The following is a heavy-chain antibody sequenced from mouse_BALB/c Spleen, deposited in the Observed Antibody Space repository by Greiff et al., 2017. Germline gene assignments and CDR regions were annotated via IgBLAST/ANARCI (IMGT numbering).Heavy chain of an antibody. CDR2: ISYSGST. CDR1: GYSITSCY. D-gene: IGHD2-3*01. J-gene: IGHJ4*01. V-gene: IGHV3-8*02. Sequence: VQLKESGPSLVKPSQTLSLTCSVTGYSITSCYWNWIRKFPGNKLEYMGYISYSGSTYYNPSLKSRISITRDTSKNQYYLLLNSVTTEDTATYYCERGRWLLPYAMDYWGQGTSVTVSS. CDR3: ERGRWLLPYAMDY.